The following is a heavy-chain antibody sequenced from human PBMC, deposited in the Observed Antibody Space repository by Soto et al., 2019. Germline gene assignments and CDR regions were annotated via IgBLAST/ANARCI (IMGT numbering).Heavy chain of an antibody. V-gene: IGHV1-69*01. D-gene: IGHD2-2*01. CDR2: IIPIFGTA. CDR3: ASRHCSSNSCYAGDPDYYYYYGMDV. Sequence: QVQLVQSGAAVKKPGSSVKVSCKASGGTFSSYAISWVRQAPGQGLEWLGGIIPIFGTANSAQKFQGRVTITADESTSTAYRELSSLRSEDTAVYYFASRHCSSNSCYAGDPDYYYYYGMDVWGEVNTVTASS. J-gene: IGHJ6*01. CDR1: GGTFSSYA.